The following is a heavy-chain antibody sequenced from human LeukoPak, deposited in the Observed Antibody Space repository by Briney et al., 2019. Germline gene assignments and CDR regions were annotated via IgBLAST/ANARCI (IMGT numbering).Heavy chain of an antibody. CDR3: ARAAALDS. V-gene: IGHV4-61*02. CDR1: GGSISSGSYY. Sequence: TSETLSLTCTVSGGSISSGSYYWSWIRQPAGKGLEWIGRIYTSGSTNYNPSLKSRVTISVDTSKNQFSLKLSSVTAADSALYYCARAAALDSWGQGTLVTVSS. J-gene: IGHJ4*02. CDR2: IYTSGST. D-gene: IGHD6-13*01.